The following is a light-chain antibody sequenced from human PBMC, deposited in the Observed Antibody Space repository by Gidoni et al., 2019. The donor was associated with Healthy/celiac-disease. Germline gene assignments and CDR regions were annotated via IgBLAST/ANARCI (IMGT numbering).Light chain of an antibody. CDR2: GAS. CDR3: KRYGSSPPWT. Sequence: EIVLTQSPGTLSLSPGERATLSCRASQSVSSSYLACYQQKPGQPPRLLIYGASGRATGIPERLCGRGSGTDFTSTIGGLGPENFELYYGKRYGSSPPWTFGQGTKVEIK. J-gene: IGKJ1*01. CDR1: QSVSSSY. V-gene: IGKV3-20*01.